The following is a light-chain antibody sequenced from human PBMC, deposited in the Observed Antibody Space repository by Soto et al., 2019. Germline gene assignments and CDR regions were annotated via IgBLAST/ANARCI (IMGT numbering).Light chain of an antibody. Sequence: DIQMTQSPSTLSGSLGDRFTSTWRASQTISSWLAWYQQKPGKAPKLLIYKASTLKSGVPSRFSGSGSGTEFTLTISSLQPDDFATYYCQHYNSYSEAFGQGTKV. V-gene: IGKV1-5*03. J-gene: IGKJ1*01. CDR3: QHYNSYSEA. CDR1: QTISSW. CDR2: KAS.